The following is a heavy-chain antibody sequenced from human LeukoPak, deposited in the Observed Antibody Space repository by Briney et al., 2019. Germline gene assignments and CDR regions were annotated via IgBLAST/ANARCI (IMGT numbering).Heavy chain of an antibody. CDR3: ARDGTAPGLYFDL. D-gene: IGHD6-13*01. Sequence: GGSPRLSCAVSGFTFTDYWMNWVRQAPGKGLEWVASIRQDGNEKSYMDAVKGRFTISRDNTRDSLYLQMSSLRVEDTAVYYCARDGTAPGLYFDLWGQGTLVTVSS. CDR1: GFTFTDYW. V-gene: IGHV3-7*01. J-gene: IGHJ4*01. CDR2: IRQDGNEK.